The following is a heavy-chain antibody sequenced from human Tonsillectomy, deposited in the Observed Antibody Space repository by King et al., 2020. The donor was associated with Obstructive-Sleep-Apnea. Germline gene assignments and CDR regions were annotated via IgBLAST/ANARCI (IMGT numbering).Heavy chain of an antibody. CDR2: IWYDGINK. D-gene: IGHD3/OR15-3a*01. J-gene: IGHJ6*02. V-gene: IGHV3-33*01. CDR1: GFTFNSFG. CDR3: ARDSPLRTGNYYGMDV. Sequence: VQLVESGGGVVQPGRSLRLSCAASGFTFNSFGMDWVRQAPGEGLVWVAFIWYDGINKYYADSVKGRLTISRDNSKNTLYLQMNRLRAEDTAVYYCARDSPLRTGNYYGMDVWGQGTTVTVSS.